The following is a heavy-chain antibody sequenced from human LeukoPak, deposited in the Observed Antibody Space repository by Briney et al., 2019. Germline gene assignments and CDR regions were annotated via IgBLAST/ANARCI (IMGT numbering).Heavy chain of an antibody. CDR3: AREPYYDFRSGYYIH. Sequence: GGSLRLSCAASGFTFSSYSMNWVRQAPGKGLEWVSSISSSSSYIYYADSVKGRFTISRDNAKNSLYLQMNSLRAEDTAVYYCAREPYYDFRSGYYIHWGQGTLVTVSS. D-gene: IGHD3-3*01. V-gene: IGHV3-21*01. J-gene: IGHJ4*02. CDR1: GFTFSSYS. CDR2: ISSSSSYI.